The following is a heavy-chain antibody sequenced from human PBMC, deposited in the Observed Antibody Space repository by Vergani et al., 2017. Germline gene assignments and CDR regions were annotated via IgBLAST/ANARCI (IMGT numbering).Heavy chain of an antibody. CDR2: IRSKANSYAT. V-gene: IGHV3-73*01. Sequence: VQLVESGGGLVKPGGSLRLSCAASGFTFSDYYMSWIRQASGKGLEWVGRIRSKANSYATAYAASVKGRFTISRDDSKNTAYLQMNSLKTEDTAVYYCTSPPGLWGQGTLVTVSS. CDR3: TSPPGL. CDR1: GFTFSDYY. J-gene: IGHJ4*02.